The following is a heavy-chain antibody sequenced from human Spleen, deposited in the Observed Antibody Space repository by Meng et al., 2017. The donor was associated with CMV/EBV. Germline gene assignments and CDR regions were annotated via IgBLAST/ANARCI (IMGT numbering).Heavy chain of an antibody. J-gene: IGHJ4*02. V-gene: IGHV3-33*06. Sequence: GESLKISCAASGFTFSSSGMHWVRQAPGKGLEWVAVIWYDGSNKYYADSVKGRFTISRDNSKNTLYLQMNSLRAEDTAVYYCAKDLLTATSTFDYWGQGTLVTVSS. CDR1: GFTFSSSG. CDR3: AKDLLTATSTFDY. CDR2: IWYDGSNK.